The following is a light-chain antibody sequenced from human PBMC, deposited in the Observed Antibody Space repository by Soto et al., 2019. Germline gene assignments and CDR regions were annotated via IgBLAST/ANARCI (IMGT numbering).Light chain of an antibody. Sequence: DIVMTQSPDSLAVSLGERATINCKSSQSIFYSSNNKNYLSWYQQKPGQPPKLLIYWASTRQSGVPDRFSGSGSGTDFTLTISSLQAEDVALYHCQQHYSVPITFGGGTRVEIK. V-gene: IGKV4-1*01. CDR1: QSIFYSSNNKNY. CDR2: WAS. J-gene: IGKJ4*01. CDR3: QQHYSVPIT.